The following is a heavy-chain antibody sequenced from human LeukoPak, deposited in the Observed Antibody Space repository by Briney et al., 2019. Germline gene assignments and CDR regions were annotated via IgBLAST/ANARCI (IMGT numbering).Heavy chain of an antibody. J-gene: IGHJ4*02. V-gene: IGHV3-23*01. CDR1: GFTLSTYT. D-gene: IGHD4-23*01. CDR3: AKARTPVTSYFDK. CDR2: ISGADDG. Sequence: GGSLRLSCAASGFTLSTYTMTWVRQAPGKGLEWFSAISGADDGYYADSVRARFTISRDNSKNTLYLQMNSLRAEDTAVYYCAKARTPVTSYFDKWGQGTLVTVSS.